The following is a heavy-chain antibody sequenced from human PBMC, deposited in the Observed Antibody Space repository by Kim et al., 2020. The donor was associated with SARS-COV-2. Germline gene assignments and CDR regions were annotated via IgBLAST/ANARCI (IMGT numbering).Heavy chain of an antibody. V-gene: IGHV4-34*01. Sequence: SETLSLTCAVYGGSFSGYYWSWIRQPPGKGLEWIGEINHSGSTNYNPSLKSRVTISVDTSKNQFSLKLSSVTAADTAVYYCARGDLQYVAWDYWYFDLWGRGTLVTVSS. CDR3: ARGDLQYVAWDYWYFDL. CDR2: INHSGST. J-gene: IGHJ2*01. CDR1: GGSFSGYY. D-gene: IGHD4-4*01.